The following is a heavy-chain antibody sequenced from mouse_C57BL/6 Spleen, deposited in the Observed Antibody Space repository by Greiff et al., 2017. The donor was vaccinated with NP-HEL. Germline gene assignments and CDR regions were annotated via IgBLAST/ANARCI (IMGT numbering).Heavy chain of an antibody. V-gene: IGHV2-5*01. CDR1: GFSLTSYG. CDR3: AKNSGSSSHYYAMDY. D-gene: IGHD1-1*01. J-gene: IGHJ4*01. Sequence: QVQLKQSGPGLVQPSQSLSITCTVSGFSLTSYGVHWVRQSPGKGLEWLGVIWRGGSTDYNAAFMSRLSITKDNSKSQVFFKMNSLQADDTAIYYCAKNSGSSSHYYAMDYWGQGTSVTVSS. CDR2: IWRGGST.